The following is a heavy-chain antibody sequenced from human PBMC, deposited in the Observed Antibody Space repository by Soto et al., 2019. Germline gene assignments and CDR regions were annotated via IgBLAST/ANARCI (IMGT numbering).Heavy chain of an antibody. D-gene: IGHD3-22*01. Sequence: QVQLVQSGAEEMKPGASAKVSCKASGYTLTRYSIHWVRQAPGQRLEWMGWINAGNGNTKFSQKFQGRVTITRDTSASTAYMELRGLRSEDTAVYYCAILGTYYFDNSDNYFDFWGQGTLVTVSS. CDR3: AILGTYYFDNSDNYFDF. J-gene: IGHJ4*02. CDR1: GYTLTRYS. V-gene: IGHV1-3*05. CDR2: INAGNGNT.